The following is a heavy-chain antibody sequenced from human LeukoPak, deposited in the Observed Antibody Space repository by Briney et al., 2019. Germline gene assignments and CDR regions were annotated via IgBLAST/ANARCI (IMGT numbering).Heavy chain of an antibody. V-gene: IGHV4-34*01. J-gene: IGHJ3*02. D-gene: IGHD3-10*01. Sequence: TSETLSLTCAVYGGSFSGYYWSWIRQPPGKGLEWIGEINHSGSTNYNPSLKSRVTISVDTSKNQFSLKLSSVTAADTAVYYCARGRVLLWFGELVRPAFDIWGQGTMVTVSS. CDR1: GGSFSGYY. CDR3: ARGRVLLWFGELVRPAFDI. CDR2: INHSGST.